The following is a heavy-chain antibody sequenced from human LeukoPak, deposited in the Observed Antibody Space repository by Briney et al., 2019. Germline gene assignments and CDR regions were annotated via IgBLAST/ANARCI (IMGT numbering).Heavy chain of an antibody. D-gene: IGHD1-26*01. CDR3: ARGRRPGFVGATSHGMDV. V-gene: IGHV3-21*01. CDR1: GFTFSSYS. J-gene: IGHJ6*02. Sequence: TGGSLRLSCAASGFTFSSYSMNWVRQAPGKGLEWVSSISSSSSYIYYADSVKGRFTISRDNAKNSLYLQMNSLRAEDTAVYYCARGRRPGFVGATSHGMDVWGQGTTVTVSS. CDR2: ISSSSSYI.